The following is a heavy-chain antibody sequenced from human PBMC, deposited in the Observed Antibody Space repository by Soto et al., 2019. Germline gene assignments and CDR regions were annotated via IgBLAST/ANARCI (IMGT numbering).Heavy chain of an antibody. CDR1: GFTFTNYG. J-gene: IGHJ6*04. V-gene: IGHV3-33*01. CDR3: ARCQGRFYGSGSYEGLDV. D-gene: IGHD3-10*01. CDR2: IWYDGSNR. Sequence: QVQLVESGGGVVQPGTSLRLSCAASGFTFTNYGMHWVRQAPGKGLEWVAVIWYDGSNRYYVDSVQGRFTISRDNPKNTLYLLMNSLRVEDTAVYYCARCQGRFYGSGSYEGLDVWGKGTTVTVSS.